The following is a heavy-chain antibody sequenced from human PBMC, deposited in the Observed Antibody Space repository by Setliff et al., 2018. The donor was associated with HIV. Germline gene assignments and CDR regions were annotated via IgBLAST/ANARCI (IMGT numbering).Heavy chain of an antibody. CDR1: GFTLRSYA. D-gene: IGHD2-15*01. Sequence: PGGSLRLSCEASGFTLRSYAMYWVRQAPGKGLEWVAGISGAGATTYYADSVKGRFTISRDNSKDTLYLQMDSLRAEDTAVYYCVRDKDFAFDFWGRGTVVTVSS. CDR2: ISGAGATT. CDR3: VRDKDFAFDF. V-gene: IGHV3-23*01. J-gene: IGHJ3*01.